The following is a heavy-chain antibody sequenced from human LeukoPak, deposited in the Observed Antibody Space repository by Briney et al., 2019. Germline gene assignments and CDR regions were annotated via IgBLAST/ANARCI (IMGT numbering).Heavy chain of an antibody. CDR2: ISSDGSNK. Sequence: PGGSLRLSCAASGFTFSSYAMHWVRQAPGKGLEWVAVISSDGSNKYYADSVKGRFTISRDNAKNSLYLQMNSLRAEDTAVYYCARDGSGPYYYYGMDVWGKGTTVTVSS. V-gene: IGHV3-30*04. CDR1: GFTFSSYA. J-gene: IGHJ6*04. CDR3: ARDGSGPYYYYGMDV. D-gene: IGHD3-10*01.